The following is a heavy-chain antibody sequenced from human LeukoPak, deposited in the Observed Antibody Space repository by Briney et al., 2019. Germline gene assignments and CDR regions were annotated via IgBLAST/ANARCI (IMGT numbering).Heavy chain of an antibody. CDR2: ISGGGGST. Sequence: PGGSLRLSCAASGFTFSSYAMSWVRQAPGKGLEWISAISGGGGSTYYADSVKGRFTISRDNSKNTLYMQVSSPRAEDTAVYYCAKDISSSKSYYFDYWGQGTLVTVSS. J-gene: IGHJ4*02. CDR1: GFTFSSYA. V-gene: IGHV3-23*01. CDR3: AKDISSSKSYYFDY. D-gene: IGHD6-13*01.